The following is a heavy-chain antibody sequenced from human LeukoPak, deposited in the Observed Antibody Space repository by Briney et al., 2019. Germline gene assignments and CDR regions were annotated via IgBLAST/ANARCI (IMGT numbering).Heavy chain of an antibody. J-gene: IGHJ4*02. CDR2: IYYSGST. CDR3: ARGEDVYYFDY. V-gene: IGHV4-31*02. Sequence: WIRQHPGKGLEWIGYIYYSGSTYYNPSLKSRVTISVDTSKNQFSLKLSSVTAADTAVYYCARGEDVYYFDYWGQGTLVTVSS.